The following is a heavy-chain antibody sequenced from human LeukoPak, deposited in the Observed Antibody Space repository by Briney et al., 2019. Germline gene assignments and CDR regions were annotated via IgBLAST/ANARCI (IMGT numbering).Heavy chain of an antibody. V-gene: IGHV3-64*04. D-gene: IGHD4-17*01. CDR1: GFTFSNYF. CDR3: ARGNSTVWYFDY. J-gene: IGHJ4*02. CDR2: ISSNGGST. Sequence: GGSLRLSCSASGFTFSNYFMHWVRQAPGKGLEYVSSISSNGGSTDYADSVKGRFAISRDNSKNMLYLQMNSLRAEDTAVYYCARGNSTVWYFDYWGQGTLVTVSS.